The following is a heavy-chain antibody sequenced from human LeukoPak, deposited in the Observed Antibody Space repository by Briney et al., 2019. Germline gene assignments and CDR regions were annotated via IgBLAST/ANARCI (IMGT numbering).Heavy chain of an antibody. Sequence: GADPRTFLKGSGSRFHSYWNTRGRQMPGKGLGRRGRIYPGVSYTTSSPSFEGHVTISGDTSISSAYVQWSSLTASDIAMYYCARHEGYSSGLDAFDIWGQGTMVTVSS. J-gene: IGHJ3*02. CDR1: GSRFHSYW. CDR2: IYPGVSYT. CDR3: ARHEGYSSGLDAFDI. V-gene: IGHV5-10-1*01. D-gene: IGHD6-25*01.